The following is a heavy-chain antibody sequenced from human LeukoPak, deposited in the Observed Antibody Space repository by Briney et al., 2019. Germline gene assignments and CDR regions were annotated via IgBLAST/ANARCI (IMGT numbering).Heavy chain of an antibody. V-gene: IGHV3-23*01. CDR2: ISESGGNT. D-gene: IGHD1-1*01. CDR3: GYNYEAGAFDY. Sequence: GGSLRLSCAASRFTFSSCAMTWVRQAPGKGLEWVSGISESGGNTYYADSVKGRFTISRDISKKTLYLQMNSLRAEDTAVYYCGYNYEAGAFDYWGQGSLVTVSS. J-gene: IGHJ4*02. CDR1: RFTFSSCA.